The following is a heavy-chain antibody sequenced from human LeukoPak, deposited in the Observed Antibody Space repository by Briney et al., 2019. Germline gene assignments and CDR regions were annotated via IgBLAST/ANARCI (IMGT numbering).Heavy chain of an antibody. D-gene: IGHD4-17*01. J-gene: IGHJ4*02. Sequence: PGGSLRLSCAASGFNFRDSAMHWVRQPPGKGLEGGAVSSYDGTNKYYADSVNGRFTISRDNSKNTLFLKMNNLRLEDTAVYYCAADYGDYVSPSDWGQGSLVTVSS. CDR2: SSYDGTNK. CDR3: AADYGDYVSPSD. V-gene: IGHV3-30*04. CDR1: GFNFRDSA.